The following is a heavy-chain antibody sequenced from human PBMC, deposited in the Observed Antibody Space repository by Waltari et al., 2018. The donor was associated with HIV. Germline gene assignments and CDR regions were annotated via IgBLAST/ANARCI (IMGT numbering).Heavy chain of an antibody. V-gene: IGHV4-39*01. CDR3: ARPRASDCSGGSCLYNWFDP. CDR2: IYYSGST. Sequence: QLQLQESGPGLVKPSETLSLTCTVSGGSISSSSYYWGWIRQPPGKGREWIGSIYYSGSTYYNPSLKSRVTISVDTSKNQFSLKLSSVTAADTAVYYCARPRASDCSGGSCLYNWFDPWGQGTLVTVSS. CDR1: GGSISSSSYY. D-gene: IGHD2-15*01. J-gene: IGHJ5*02.